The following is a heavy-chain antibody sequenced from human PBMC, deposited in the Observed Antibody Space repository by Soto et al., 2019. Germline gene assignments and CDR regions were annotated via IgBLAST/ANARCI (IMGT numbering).Heavy chain of an antibody. CDR2: ISTGSGSI. J-gene: IGHJ4*02. D-gene: IGHD2-15*01. CDR1: GFTFSSYS. Sequence: EVQLVESGGGLVQPGGSLRLSCAASGFTFSSYSMNWVRQAPGMGLEWVSYISTGSGSIYYADSVKGRFTISRDNAKNSPYLQMNSLRAEDTAVYYCASGGSVPNWGQGTLVTVSS. CDR3: ASGGSVPN. V-gene: IGHV3-48*01.